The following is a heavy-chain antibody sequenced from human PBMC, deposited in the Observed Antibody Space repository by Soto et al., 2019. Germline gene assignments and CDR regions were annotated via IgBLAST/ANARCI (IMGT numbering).Heavy chain of an antibody. CDR2: SDPEDGET. J-gene: IGHJ4*02. V-gene: IGHV1-24*01. Sequence: ASVKVSCKVSGYTLTELSMHWVRQAPGKGLEWMGGSDPEDGETIYAQKFQGRVTMTEDTSTDTAYMELSSLRSEDTAVYYCATDHLSSGPRHYFDYWGQGTLVTVSS. CDR3: ATDHLSSGPRHYFDY. D-gene: IGHD6-19*01. CDR1: GYTLTELS.